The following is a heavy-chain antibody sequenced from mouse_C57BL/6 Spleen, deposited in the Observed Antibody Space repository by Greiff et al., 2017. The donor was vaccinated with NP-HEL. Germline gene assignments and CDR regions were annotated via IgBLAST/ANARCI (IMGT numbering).Heavy chain of an antibody. CDR3: TTGDYYGSSPAY. CDR1: GFNIKDDY. CDR2: IDPENGDT. D-gene: IGHD1-1*01. Sequence: VQLQQSGAELVRPGASVKLSCTASGFNIKDDYMHWVKQRPEQGLEWIGWIDPENGDTEYASKFQGQATITADTSSNTAYLQLSSLTSEDTAVYYCTTGDYYGSSPAYWGQGTLVTVSA. V-gene: IGHV14-4*01. J-gene: IGHJ3*01.